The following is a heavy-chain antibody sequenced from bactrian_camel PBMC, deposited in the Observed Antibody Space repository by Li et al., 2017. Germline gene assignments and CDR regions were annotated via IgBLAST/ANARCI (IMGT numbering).Heavy chain of an antibody. V-gene: IGHV3S68*01. J-gene: IGHJ4*01. Sequence: HVQLVESGGGSVQAGGSLRLSCLASGYTYSTRSMAWFRGAPAEREGVAYIDSDGSTSYEDSVKGRFTISKDNATNTLYLQMNNLKPEDTAMYYCVADPSRRPVDCHPGSRGGWFEGQGTQVTVS. CDR1: GYTYSTRS. D-gene: IGHD3*01. CDR2: IDSDGST.